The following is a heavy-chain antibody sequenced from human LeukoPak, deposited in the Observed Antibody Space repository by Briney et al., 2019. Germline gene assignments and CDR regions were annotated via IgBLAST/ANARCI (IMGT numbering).Heavy chain of an antibody. CDR3: ARSVTTVTVADY. D-gene: IGHD4-17*01. J-gene: IGHJ4*02. CDR1: GFTVSSNY. V-gene: IGHV3-53*01. CDR2: IYSGGST. Sequence: GGSLRLSCAVSGFTVSSNYMSWVRQAPGKGLEWVSVIYSGGSTYYADSVKGRFTISRDNSKNTLYLQMNSLRAEDMAVYYCARSVTTVTVADYWGQGTLVTVSS.